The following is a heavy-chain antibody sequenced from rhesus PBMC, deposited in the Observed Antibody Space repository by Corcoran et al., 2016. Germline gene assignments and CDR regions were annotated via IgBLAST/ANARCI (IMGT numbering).Heavy chain of an antibody. D-gene: IGHD2-2*01. J-gene: IGHJ4*01. V-gene: IGHV4-80*01. CDR1: GASISSYW. CDR2: INGISGST. Sequence: QVQLQESGPGLVKPSETLSLTCTVSGASISSYWWSWLRQPPGKGREWIGEINGISGSTNYNPSLKSRVTISRDTSKNQFSLKLSSVTAADTAVYYCAIGDCTSTTCYGYWGQGVLVTVSS. CDR3: AIGDCTSTTCYGY.